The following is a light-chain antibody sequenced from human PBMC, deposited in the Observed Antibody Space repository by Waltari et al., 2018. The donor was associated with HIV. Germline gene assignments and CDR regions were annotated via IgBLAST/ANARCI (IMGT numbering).Light chain of an antibody. J-gene: IGKJ5*01. V-gene: IGKV1-33*01. CDR3: QQYANVPPIT. CDR1: QDITNL. Sequence: DIRMTQSPSSLSASVGDRVTITCQASQDITNLLNWYQQKPGTAPKLLIYDASTLEVGVSSRFSGSGSGTTFRFTITNLQPEDVCTFYCQQYANVPPITFGQGTRVEIK. CDR2: DAS.